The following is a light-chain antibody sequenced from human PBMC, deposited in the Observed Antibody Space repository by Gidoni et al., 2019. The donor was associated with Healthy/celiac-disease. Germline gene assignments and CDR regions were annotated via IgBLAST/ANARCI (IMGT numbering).Light chain of an antibody. CDR3: QTWGTGNVV. Sequence: QLVLTQSPSASASRGAAVKLTCTLSSGHSSYAIAWHQQQPEKGPRYLMKLNSDGSHSKGDGIPARFSGSSSGAERYLTISSLQSEDEADYYCQTWGTGNVVFGGGTKLTVL. V-gene: IGLV4-69*01. CDR1: SGHSSYA. J-gene: IGLJ2*01. CDR2: LNSDGSH.